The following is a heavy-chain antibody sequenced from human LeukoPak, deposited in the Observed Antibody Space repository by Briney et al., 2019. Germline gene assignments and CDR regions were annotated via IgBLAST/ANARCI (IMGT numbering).Heavy chain of an antibody. J-gene: IGHJ6*03. Sequence: SETLSLTCTASGGSISSYYWSWLRQPPGKGLEWIGYIYYSGSTNYNPSLKSRVTISVDTSKNQFSLKLSSVTAADTAVYYCARLGVVGGSNSYYYYMDVWGKGTTVTVSS. CDR3: ARLGVVGGSNSYYYYMDV. CDR1: GGSISSYY. D-gene: IGHD3-10*01. CDR2: IYYSGST. V-gene: IGHV4-59*01.